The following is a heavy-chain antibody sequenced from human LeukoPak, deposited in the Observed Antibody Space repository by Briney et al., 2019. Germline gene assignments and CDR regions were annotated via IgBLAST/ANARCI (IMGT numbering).Heavy chain of an antibody. J-gene: IGHJ4*02. D-gene: IGHD5-18*01. CDR3: ARHVAYSYGYGY. Sequence: SETLSLTCTVSGGSISSSSHYWGWIRQPPGKGLEWIGSIYYSGSTYYNPSLKSRVTISVDTSKNQFSLKLSSVTAADTAVYYCARHVAYSYGYGYWGQGTLVTVSS. CDR2: IYYSGST. V-gene: IGHV4-39*01. CDR1: GGSISSSSHY.